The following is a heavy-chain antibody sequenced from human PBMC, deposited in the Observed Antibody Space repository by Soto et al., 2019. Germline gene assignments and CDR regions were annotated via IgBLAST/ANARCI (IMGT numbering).Heavy chain of an antibody. CDR1: GFTFSSYG. Sequence: QAQLVESGGGVVQPGRSLRLSCTASGFTFSSYGMHWVRQAPGKGLEWVAVIWYDGRTKFYADSVKGRFTISRDNSKNTLYLEINGLGVEDKAVNYCARRFCGHNICYGSFYGRGVWGHGTTVSVS. J-gene: IGHJ6*02. CDR2: IWYDGRTK. D-gene: IGHD2-2*01. CDR3: ARRFCGHNICYGSFYGRGV. V-gene: IGHV3-33*01.